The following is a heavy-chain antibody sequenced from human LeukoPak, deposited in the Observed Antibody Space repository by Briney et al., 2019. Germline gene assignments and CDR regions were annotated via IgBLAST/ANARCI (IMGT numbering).Heavy chain of an antibody. D-gene: IGHD3-10*01. J-gene: IGHJ4*02. CDR2: ISGSGGST. Sequence: GGSLRLSRAASGFTFSSYAMSWVRQAPGKGLEWVSAISGSGGSTYYADSVKGRFTISRDNSKNTLYLQMNSLRAEDTAVYYCATLVGIRGVMFPASYYFDYWGQGTLVTVSS. V-gene: IGHV3-23*01. CDR3: ATLVGIRGVMFPASYYFDY. CDR1: GFTFSSYA.